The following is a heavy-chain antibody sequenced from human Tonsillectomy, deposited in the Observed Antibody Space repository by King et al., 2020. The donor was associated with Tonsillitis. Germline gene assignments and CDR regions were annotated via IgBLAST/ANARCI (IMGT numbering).Heavy chain of an antibody. Sequence: QLQESGPGLVKPSETLSLTCTVSGGSISNSNYYWGWIRQPPGKGLEWLGSIYYSGSTYYSPSLKSRVTISVDTSKNRFSLKLSSVTAADTAVYYCARDRTGSVTGTDYWGQGTLVTVSS. J-gene: IGHJ4*02. CDR1: GGSISNSNYY. D-gene: IGHD6-19*01. CDR2: IYYSGST. CDR3: ARDRTGSVTGTDY. V-gene: IGHV4-39*07.